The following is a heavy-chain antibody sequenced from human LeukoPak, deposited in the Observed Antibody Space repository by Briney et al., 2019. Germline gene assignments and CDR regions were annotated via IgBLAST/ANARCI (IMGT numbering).Heavy chain of an antibody. CDR3: ARDGNPSHYDSSSWYYFDY. Sequence: GASVKVSCKASGYTFTSYDINWVRQATGQGLEWMGWMNPNSGNTGYAQKFQGRVTMTRNTSISTAYMELSSLRSEDTAVYYCARDGNPSHYDSSSWYYFDYWGQGTLVTVSS. CDR2: MNPNSGNT. D-gene: IGHD6-13*01. V-gene: IGHV1-8*01. CDR1: GYTFTSYD. J-gene: IGHJ4*02.